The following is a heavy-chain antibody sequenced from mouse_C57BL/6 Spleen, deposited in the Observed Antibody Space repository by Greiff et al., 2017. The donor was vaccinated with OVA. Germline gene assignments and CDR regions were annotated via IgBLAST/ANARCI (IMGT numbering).Heavy chain of an antibody. CDR2: INPGSGGT. D-gene: IGHD2-5*01. J-gene: IGHJ3*01. V-gene: IGHV1-54*01. CDR1: GYAFTNYL. Sequence: VQLQQSGAELVRPGTSVKVSCKASGYAFTNYLIEWVKQRPGQGLEWIGVINPGSGGTTYNEKFKGKATLTADKSSSTAYMQLSSLTSVDSAVYFCARSGYSKPPFADWGQGTLVTVSA. CDR3: ARSGYSKPPFAD.